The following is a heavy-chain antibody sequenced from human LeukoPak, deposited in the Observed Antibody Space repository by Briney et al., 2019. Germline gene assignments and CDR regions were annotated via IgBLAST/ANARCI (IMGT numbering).Heavy chain of an antibody. CDR3: ASSKHTTVVTDDAFDI. Sequence: SETLSLTCTVSGGSISSYYWSWIRQPAGKGLEWIGRIYTSGSTHYNPSLKSRVTMSVDTSKNQFSLKLSSVTAADTAVYYCASSKHTTVVTDDAFDIWGQGTMVTVSS. V-gene: IGHV4-4*07. CDR2: IYTSGST. J-gene: IGHJ3*02. D-gene: IGHD4-23*01. CDR1: GGSISSYY.